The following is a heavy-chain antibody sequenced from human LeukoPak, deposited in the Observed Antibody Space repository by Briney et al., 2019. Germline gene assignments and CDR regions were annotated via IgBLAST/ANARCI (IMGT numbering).Heavy chain of an antibody. V-gene: IGHV3-21*01. CDR3: ASVPYAEVNAY. D-gene: IGHD2-2*01. CDR1: GLAFSRYS. J-gene: IGHJ4*02. Sequence: GRTLRLSYEPSGLAFSRYSMNRVRQAPWKGLEWLSSISSSRSYIHYADSARGRYTISGDNAMNSLYLPMHSPREQDAALYFCASVPYAEVNAYWGQGTLVTVSS. CDR2: ISSSRSYI.